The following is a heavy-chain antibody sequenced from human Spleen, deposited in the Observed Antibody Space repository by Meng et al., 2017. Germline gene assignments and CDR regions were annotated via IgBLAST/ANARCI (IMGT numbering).Heavy chain of an antibody. CDR1: GASIRSNGFF. D-gene: IGHD6-19*01. CDR2: IHYTGNT. CDR3: ARATAGSGWWRGPGGGLGV. J-gene: IGHJ6*02. Sequence: SETLSLTCSVSGASIRSNGFFWDWIRQAPGKGLEWIGSIHYTGNTYYNPSLKTRVTISVDLLNDQISLNLNSVTAADTAVYYCARATAGSGWWRGPGGGLGVWGQGTTVTVSS. V-gene: IGHV4-39*07.